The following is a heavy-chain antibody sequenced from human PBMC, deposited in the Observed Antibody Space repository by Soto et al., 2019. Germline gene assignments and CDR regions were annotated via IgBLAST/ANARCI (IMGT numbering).Heavy chain of an antibody. D-gene: IGHD3-9*01. CDR1: GFTFSSYA. J-gene: IGHJ6*02. Sequence: QVQLVESGGGVVQPGRSLRLSCAASGFTFSSYAMHWVRQAPGKGLEWVAVISYDGSNKNYADSVKGRFTISRDNSKNTLYLQMNSLRAEDTAVYYCARTYYDILTADMDVWGQGTTVTVSS. CDR3: ARTYYDILTADMDV. CDR2: ISYDGSNK. V-gene: IGHV3-30-3*01.